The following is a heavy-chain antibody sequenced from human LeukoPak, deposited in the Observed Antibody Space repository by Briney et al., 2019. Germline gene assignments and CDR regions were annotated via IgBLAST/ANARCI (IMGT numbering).Heavy chain of an antibody. CDR1: GGTFSSYA. Sequence: SVKVSCKASGGTFSSYAISWVRQAPGQGLEWMGGIIPIFGTANYAQKFQGRVTLTADESASTAYMELSSLRSEDTAVYYCAKTYYYGSGSYLDYYYYYMDVWGKGTTVTVSS. CDR2: IIPIFGTA. D-gene: IGHD3-10*01. CDR3: AKTYYYGSGSYLDYYYYYMDV. J-gene: IGHJ6*03. V-gene: IGHV1-69*13.